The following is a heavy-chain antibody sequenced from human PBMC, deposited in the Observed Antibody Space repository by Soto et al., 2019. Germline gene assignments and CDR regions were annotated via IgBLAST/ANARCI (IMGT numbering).Heavy chain of an antibody. CDR1: GGSISSGGYY. V-gene: IGHV4-31*03. Sequence: QVQLQESGPGLVKPSQTLSLTCTVSGGSISSGGYYWSWIRQHPGKGLEWIGYIYYSGSTYYNPSLKSRVTISVDTSKNQFSLKLSSVTAADTAVYYCARETASVAAAGNCFDPWGQGTLVTVSS. CDR3: ARETASVAAAGNCFDP. J-gene: IGHJ5*02. D-gene: IGHD6-13*01. CDR2: IYYSGST.